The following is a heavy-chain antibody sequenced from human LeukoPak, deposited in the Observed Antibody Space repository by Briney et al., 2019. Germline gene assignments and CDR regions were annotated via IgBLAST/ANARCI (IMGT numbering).Heavy chain of an antibody. D-gene: IGHD6-6*01. J-gene: IGHJ3*02. V-gene: IGHV3-48*03. CDR2: IASDGTI. CDR3: ASLFLCYGCSSSSDSFNI. CDR1: GFILSTSE. Sequence: PGGSLRLSCVASGFILSTSEMNWVRQAPGKGLEWVSFIASDGTIYYADSVKGRFTISRDNAKNTLYLQMNSLRAEDTAVYYCASLFLCYGCSSSSDSFNIWGQGTMVTVSS.